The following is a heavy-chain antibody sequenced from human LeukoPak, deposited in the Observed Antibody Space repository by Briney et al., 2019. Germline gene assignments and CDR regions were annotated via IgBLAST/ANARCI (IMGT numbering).Heavy chain of an antibody. Sequence: PSETLSLTCTVSGGSINTYYWNWIRQPPGKGLEWIGNTYYSGSTNYNPSLKSRVTISLDTSKNQFSLKLSSVTAADTAVYYCASASSGWYDTFDIWGQGTMVTVSS. V-gene: IGHV4-59*01. D-gene: IGHD6-19*01. J-gene: IGHJ3*02. CDR3: ASASSGWYDTFDI. CDR2: TYYSGST. CDR1: GGSINTYY.